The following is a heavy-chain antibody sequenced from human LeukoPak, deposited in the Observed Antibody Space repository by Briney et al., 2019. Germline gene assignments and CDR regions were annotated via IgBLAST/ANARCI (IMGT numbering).Heavy chain of an antibody. CDR2: IHTSGST. CDR1: GGSISSGSYY. J-gene: IGHJ2*01. CDR3: ARQYSDILTGYHRGELYWYFDL. V-gene: IGHV4-61*02. Sequence: SETLSLTCTVSGGSISSGSYYWSWIRQPAGKGLEWIGRIHTSGSTNYNPSLKSRVTISIDTSKNQFSLKLSSVTAAHTAVYYCARQYSDILTGYHRGELYWYFDLWGRGTLVTVSS. D-gene: IGHD3-9*01.